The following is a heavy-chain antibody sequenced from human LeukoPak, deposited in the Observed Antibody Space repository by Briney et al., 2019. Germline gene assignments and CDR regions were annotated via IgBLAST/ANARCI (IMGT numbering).Heavy chain of an antibody. J-gene: IGHJ5*02. Sequence: ASVKVSCKASGYTFTSYYMHWARQAPGQGLEWMGIINPSGGSTSYAQKFQGRVTMTRDTSTSTVYMELSSLRSEDTAVYYCARAKASGSYSNWFDPWGQGTLVTVSS. V-gene: IGHV1-46*01. CDR2: INPSGGST. CDR1: GYTFTSYY. D-gene: IGHD1-26*01. CDR3: ARAKASGSYSNWFDP.